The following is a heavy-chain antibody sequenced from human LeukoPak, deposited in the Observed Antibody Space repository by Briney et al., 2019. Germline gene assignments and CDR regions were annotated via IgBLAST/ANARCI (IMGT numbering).Heavy chain of an antibody. D-gene: IGHD4-11*01. CDR3: AKGNYVGYYYYYMDV. V-gene: IGHV3-23*01. CDR1: GFTFSSYA. CDR2: ISGSGGST. Sequence: PGGSLRLSCTASGFTFSSYAMSWVRQAPGKGLEWVSAISGSGGSTYYADSVKGRFTISGDNSKNTLYLQMNSLRAEDTAVYYCAKGNYVGYYYYYMDVWGKGTTVTVSS. J-gene: IGHJ6*03.